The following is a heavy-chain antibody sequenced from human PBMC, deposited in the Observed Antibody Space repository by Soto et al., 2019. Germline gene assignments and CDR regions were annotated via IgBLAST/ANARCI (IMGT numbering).Heavy chain of an antibody. CDR2: ISYDGSNK. CDR1: GFTFSSYG. J-gene: IGHJ3*02. V-gene: IGHV3-30*18. Sequence: QVQLVESGGGVVQPGRSLRLSCAASGFTFSSYGMHWVRQAPGKGLEWVAVISYDGSNKYYADSVKGRFTISRDNSKNTLYLQMNSLRAEDTAVYYCAKADAFDIWCQGTMVTVSS. CDR3: AKADAFDI.